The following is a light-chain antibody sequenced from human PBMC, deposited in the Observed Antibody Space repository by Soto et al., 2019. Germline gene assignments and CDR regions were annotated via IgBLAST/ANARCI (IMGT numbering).Light chain of an antibody. CDR1: QSISIY. CDR3: QQSYSTPYT. V-gene: IGKV1-39*01. J-gene: IGKJ2*01. CDR2: GAS. Sequence: DIQTTQSPSSLSASVGDRVTITCRASQSISIYLNWYQQKPGKAPKLLIYGASSLQSGVPSRFSGSGSGTHFTLIISSLQPEDFATYYCQQSYSTPYTFGQGTNVEIK.